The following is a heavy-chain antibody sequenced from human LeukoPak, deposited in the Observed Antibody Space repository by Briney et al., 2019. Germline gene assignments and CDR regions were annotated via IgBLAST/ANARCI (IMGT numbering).Heavy chain of an antibody. V-gene: IGHV4-4*07. D-gene: IGHD3-3*01. Sequence: PSETLSLTCTVSGGSITGSHWSWLRQSAGKGLEWIGRIYSSGTTNYNPSLKSRVTMSLDTSKNQFSLKMSSVTAADTAVYYCARRHKYDFWSGYYQTANDAFDIWGQGTMVTVSS. CDR3: ARRHKYDFWSGYYQTANDAFDI. CDR2: IYSSGTT. CDR1: GGSITGSH. J-gene: IGHJ3*02.